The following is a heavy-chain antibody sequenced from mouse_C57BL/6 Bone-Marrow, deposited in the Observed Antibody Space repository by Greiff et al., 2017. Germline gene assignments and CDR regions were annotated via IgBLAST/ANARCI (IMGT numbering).Heavy chain of an antibody. V-gene: IGHV1-26*01. CDR2: INPNNGGT. Sequence: EVQLQQSGPELVKPGASVKISCKASGYTFTDYYMNWVKQSHGKSLEWIGDINPNNGGTSYNQKFKGKATLTVDKSSSTAYMELRSLTSEDSAVYYCARSRGYYGNFWFAYWGQGTLVTVSA. J-gene: IGHJ3*01. CDR1: GYTFTDYY. D-gene: IGHD2-1*01. CDR3: ARSRGYYGNFWFAY.